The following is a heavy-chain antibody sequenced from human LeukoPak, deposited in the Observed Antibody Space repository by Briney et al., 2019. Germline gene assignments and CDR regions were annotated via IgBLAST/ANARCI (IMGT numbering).Heavy chain of an antibody. CDR1: GGSFSGYY. CDR3: VRGRRGYYCLDY. J-gene: IGHJ4*02. D-gene: IGHD3-3*01. V-gene: IGHV4-34*01. CDR2: INHSGST. Sequence: PSETLSLTCAVYGGSFSGYYWSWIRQPPGKGLEWIGEINHSGSTNYNPSLKSRVTISVDTSKNQFSLKLSSVTAADTAVYYCVRGRRGYYCLDYWGQGTLVTVSS.